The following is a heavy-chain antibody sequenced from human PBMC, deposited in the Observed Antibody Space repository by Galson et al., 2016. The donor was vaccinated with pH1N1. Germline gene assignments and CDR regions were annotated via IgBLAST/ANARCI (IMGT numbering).Heavy chain of an antibody. J-gene: IGHJ3*02. Sequence: SLRLSCAASGSNSDYNMNWVRLAPGKGLEWVSSISGSGGRKHYADSVQRRFIISRDNSKNTLYLQMNSLRAGDTALYFCAKGGYGDYGLDVFDIWGQGTMVIVSS. V-gene: IGHV3-23*01. D-gene: IGHD4-17*01. CDR2: ISGSGGRK. CDR3: AKGGYGDYGLDVFDI. CDR1: GSNSDYN.